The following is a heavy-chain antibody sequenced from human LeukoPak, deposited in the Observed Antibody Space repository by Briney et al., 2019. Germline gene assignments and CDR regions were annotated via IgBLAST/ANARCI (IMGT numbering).Heavy chain of an antibody. CDR3: ARVGRVATTSRQYYFDY. CDR2: IYSGGST. CDR1: GFTVSSNY. J-gene: IGHJ4*02. D-gene: IGHD1/OR15-1a*01. Sequence: PGGSLRLSCAASGFTVSSNYMSWVRQAPGKGLEWVSVIYSGGSTYYADSVKGRFTISRDNSKNTLYLQMNSLRAEDTAVYYCARVGRVATTSRQYYFDYWGQGTLATVSS. V-gene: IGHV3-53*01.